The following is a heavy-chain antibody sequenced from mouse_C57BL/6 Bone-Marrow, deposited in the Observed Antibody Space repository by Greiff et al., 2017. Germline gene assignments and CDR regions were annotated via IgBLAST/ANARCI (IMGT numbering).Heavy chain of an antibody. CDR2: IYPRSGNT. V-gene: IGHV1-81*01. CDR1: GYTFTSYG. D-gene: IGHD2-1*01. Sequence: VQLQQSGAELARPGASVKLSCKASGYTFTSYGISWVKQRTGQGLEWIGEIYPRSGNTYYNEKFKGKATLTADKSSSTAYMELRSLTSEDSAVYFCAIYYGNYVDYAMDYWGQGTSVTVSS. CDR3: AIYYGNYVDYAMDY. J-gene: IGHJ4*01.